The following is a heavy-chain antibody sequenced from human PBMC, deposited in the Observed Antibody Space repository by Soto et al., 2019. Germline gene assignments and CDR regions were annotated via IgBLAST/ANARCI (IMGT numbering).Heavy chain of an antibody. CDR3: AITYCRDNSCPRDFDF. V-gene: IGHV1-69*02. CDR1: GGTFNTYT. J-gene: IGHJ4*02. Sequence: QVQVVQSGAEVKKPESSVKVSCKPSGGTFNTYTVNWVRLAPGNGLEWMGRFIPILDMANYAQKFQDRVKITADRSTFTAYMELNSLTSDDTAVYYCAITYCRDNSCPRDFDFWGPGTRVTVSS. D-gene: IGHD2-21*01. CDR2: FIPILDMA.